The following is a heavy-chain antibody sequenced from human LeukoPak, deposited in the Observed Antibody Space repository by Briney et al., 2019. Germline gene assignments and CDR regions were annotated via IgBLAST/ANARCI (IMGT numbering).Heavy chain of an antibody. CDR2: VSGSGRNT. Sequence: GGSLRLSCAASGFTFSSSWMHWVRQAPEKGLEWVSSVSGSGRNTFYPDSVEGRFTISRDNSKNTVYLQMNSLRADDTAVYYCVKSRRVGANQRGLFDYWGQGTLVTVSP. V-gene: IGHV3-23*01. CDR1: GFTFSSSW. CDR3: VKSRRVGANQRGLFDY. J-gene: IGHJ4*02. D-gene: IGHD1-26*01.